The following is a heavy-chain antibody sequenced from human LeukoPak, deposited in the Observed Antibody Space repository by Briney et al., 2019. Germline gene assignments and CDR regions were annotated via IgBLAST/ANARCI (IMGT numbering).Heavy chain of an antibody. Sequence: PGGSLRLSCAASGFTFDDYAMHWVRQAPGKGLEWVSGISWNSGSIGYADSVKGRFTISRDNAKNSLYLQMNSLRAEDTAVYYCARASTQQWLVRLWGQGTLVTVSS. D-gene: IGHD6-19*01. CDR3: ARASTQQWLVRL. CDR1: GFTFDDYA. CDR2: ISWNSGSI. J-gene: IGHJ4*02. V-gene: IGHV3-9*01.